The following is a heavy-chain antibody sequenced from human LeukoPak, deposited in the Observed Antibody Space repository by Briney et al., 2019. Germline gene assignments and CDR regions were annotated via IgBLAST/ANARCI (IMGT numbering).Heavy chain of an antibody. Sequence: PSETLSLTCTVSGDSISNTRYHWGWIRQPPGKGLEWIGSIYYSGATYYNPSLKSRVTISVDTSKNQFSLKLSSVTAADTAVYYCARGGVNYKIAGPWGQGALVTVSS. D-gene: IGHD3-10*01. J-gene: IGHJ5*02. CDR1: GDSISNTRYH. V-gene: IGHV4-39*07. CDR2: IYYSGAT. CDR3: ARGGVNYKIAGP.